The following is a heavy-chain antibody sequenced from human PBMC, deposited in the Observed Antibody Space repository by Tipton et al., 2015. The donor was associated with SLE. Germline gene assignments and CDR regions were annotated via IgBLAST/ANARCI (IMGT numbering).Heavy chain of an antibody. CDR2: IKQAGSEK. D-gene: IGHD1-26*01. Sequence: GSLRLSCAVPGFTFRSHWMRWIRLAPGKGLEWVANIKQAGSEKYYVDSVKGRFTISRDNAKNSLYLQMNSLRAEDTAVYYCGRGEDLWGQGTLVTVSS. J-gene: IGHJ5*02. V-gene: IGHV3-7*04. CDR3: GRGEDL. CDR1: GFTFRSHW.